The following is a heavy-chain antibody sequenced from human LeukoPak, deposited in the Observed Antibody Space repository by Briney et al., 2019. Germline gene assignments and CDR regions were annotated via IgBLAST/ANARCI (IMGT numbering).Heavy chain of an antibody. CDR1: GGSISSGGYY. Sequence: SQTLSLTCTVSGGSISSGGYYWSWIRRHPGKGLEWIGYIYYSGSTYYNPSLKSRVTISVDTSKNQFSLKLSSVTAADTAVYYCAAGGGNRYFDYWGQGTLVTVSS. CDR2: IYYSGST. J-gene: IGHJ4*02. CDR3: AAGGGNRYFDY. D-gene: IGHD4-23*01. V-gene: IGHV4-31*03.